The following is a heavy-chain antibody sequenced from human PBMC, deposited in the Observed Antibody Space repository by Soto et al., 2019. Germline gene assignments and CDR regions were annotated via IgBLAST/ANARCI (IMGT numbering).Heavy chain of an antibody. CDR1: GFSLSTTEVG. D-gene: IGHD3-9*01. CDR3: AHRFDWYCFDH. J-gene: IGHJ4*02. CDR2: IYWDDDK. V-gene: IGHV2-5*02. Sequence: QITLKESGPTLVKPTQTLTLTCTFSGFSLSTTEVGVAWIRQPPGKALEWLALIYWDDDKRYSPSLKSRLTITKDTSKNQVVLTMTNVDPVDTATYYCAHRFDWYCFDHWGQGTLVTVSS.